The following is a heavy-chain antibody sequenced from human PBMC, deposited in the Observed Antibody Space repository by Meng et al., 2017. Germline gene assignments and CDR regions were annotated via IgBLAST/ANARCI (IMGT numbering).Heavy chain of an antibody. D-gene: IGHD3-22*01. V-gene: IGHV1-69*06. CDR1: GGTFSSYA. J-gene: IGHJ4*02. Sequence: QVALGQVGAEVKKPGSSVKVSCKASGGTFSSYAISWVRQAPGHGLEWMGGIIPIFGTANYAQKFQGRVTITADKSTSTAYMELSSLRSEDTAVYYCASTYYYDSSGYGGFGYWGQGTLVTVSS. CDR2: IIPIFGTA. CDR3: ASTYYYDSSGYGGFGY.